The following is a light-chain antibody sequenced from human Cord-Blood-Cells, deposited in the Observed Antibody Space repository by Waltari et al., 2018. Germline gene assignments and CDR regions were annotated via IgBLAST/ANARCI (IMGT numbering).Light chain of an antibody. Sequence: QSALTQPASVSGSPGQSITISCTGTSSDVGSYNLVSWYQQHPGKAPKLMFYEVSKRPSGVSNRFSGSKSRNTASLTIAGLQAEDEADYYCCSYAGSSTYVFGTGTKVTVL. J-gene: IGLJ1*01. CDR2: EVS. CDR1: SSDVGSYNL. CDR3: CSYAGSSTYV. V-gene: IGLV2-23*02.